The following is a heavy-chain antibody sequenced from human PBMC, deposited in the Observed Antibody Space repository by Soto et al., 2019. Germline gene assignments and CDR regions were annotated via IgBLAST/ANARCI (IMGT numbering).Heavy chain of an antibody. CDR3: ARGYCSGGSCPNDY. V-gene: IGHV4-59*01. J-gene: IGHJ4*02. Sequence: AXXTLSLPFAVYGGSFSGYYSRWIPQPPGKGLEWIGYIYYSGSTNYNPSLKSRVTISVDTSRNQFSLKLSSVTAADTAVYYCARGYCSGGSCPNDYWGQGTLVTVSS. CDR1: GGSFSGYY. CDR2: IYYSGST. D-gene: IGHD2-15*01.